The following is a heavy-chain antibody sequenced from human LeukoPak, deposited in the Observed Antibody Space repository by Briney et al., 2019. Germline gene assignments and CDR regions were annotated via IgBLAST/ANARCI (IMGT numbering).Heavy chain of an antibody. CDR1: GYTFTSYT. Sequence: ASVKVSCKASGYTFTSYTIHWVRQAPGQGLEWMGWINTNTGNPTYAQGFTGRFVFSLDTSVSTAYLQISSLKAEDTAVYYCATYYSSGWYQWGQGTLVTVSS. J-gene: IGHJ4*02. V-gene: IGHV7-4-1*02. D-gene: IGHD6-19*01. CDR2: INTNTGNP. CDR3: ATYYSSGWYQ.